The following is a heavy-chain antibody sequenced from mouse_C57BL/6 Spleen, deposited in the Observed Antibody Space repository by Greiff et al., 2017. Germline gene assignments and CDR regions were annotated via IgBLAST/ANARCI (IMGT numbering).Heavy chain of an antibody. CDR2: NNPNNGGT. CDR3: ARSGTDSWFAY. CDR1: GYTFTDYN. D-gene: IGHD4-1*01. J-gene: IGHJ3*01. Sequence: VQLQQSGPELVKPGASVKIPCKASGYTFTDYNMDWVKQSHGKSLEWIGDNNPNNGGTIYNQKFKGKATLTVDKSSSTAYMELRSLTSEDTAVYYCARSGTDSWFAYWGQGTLVTVSA. V-gene: IGHV1-18*01.